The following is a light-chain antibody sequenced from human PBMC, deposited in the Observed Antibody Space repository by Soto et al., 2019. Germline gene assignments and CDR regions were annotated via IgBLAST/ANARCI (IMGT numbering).Light chain of an antibody. CDR2: DDT. CDR1: ISNIGAGYD. CDR3: HSYDSSLSGWV. Sequence: QSVLTQPPSVSGAPGQRVTISCTGTISNIGAGYDVHWYQQLPGTAPKLLIFDDTNRPSGVPDRFSGSTSGTSASLAITGLQAEDEADYYCHSYDSSLSGWVFGGGTKVTVL. V-gene: IGLV1-40*01. J-gene: IGLJ3*02.